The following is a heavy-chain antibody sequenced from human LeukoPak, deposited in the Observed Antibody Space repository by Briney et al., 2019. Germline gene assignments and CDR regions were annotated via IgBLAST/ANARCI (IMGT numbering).Heavy chain of an antibody. CDR2: IYPGDSDT. CDR3: ARGVEYQLPFQTGFDP. J-gene: IGHJ5*02. V-gene: IGHV5-51*01. CDR1: GHSFTSYW. Sequence: GESLKISCKGSGHSFTSYWIGWVRQMPGKGLEWMGIIYPGDSDTRYSPSFQDQVTISADKSISTAYLQWSSLKASDTAMYYCARGVEYQLPFQTGFDPWGQGTLVTVSS. D-gene: IGHD2-2*01.